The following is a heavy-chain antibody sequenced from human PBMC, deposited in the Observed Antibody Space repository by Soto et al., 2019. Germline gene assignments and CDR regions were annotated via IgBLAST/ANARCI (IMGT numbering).Heavy chain of an antibody. D-gene: IGHD6-19*01. V-gene: IGHV3-23*01. CDR1: GFTFSSYA. CDR2: ISGSGGST. Sequence: EVQLLESGGGLVQPGGSLRLSCAASGFTFSSYAMSWVRQAPGKGLEWVSAISGSGGSTYYADSVKGRFTISRYISKNTLYLQRHSLRAEDTSVYYCAQERSPGWLVLRQYFQHWGQGTMVTVSS. CDR3: AQERSPGWLVLRQYFQH. J-gene: IGHJ1*01.